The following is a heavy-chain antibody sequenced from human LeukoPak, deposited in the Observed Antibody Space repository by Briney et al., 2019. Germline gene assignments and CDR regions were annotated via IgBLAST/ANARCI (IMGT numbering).Heavy chain of an antibody. D-gene: IGHD3-3*01. CDR3: AKGRGPFGVVTNILYFDY. V-gene: IGHV3-30*02. J-gene: IGHJ4*02. CDR1: GFTFSSYG. Sequence: GGSLRLSCAASGFTFSSYGMHWVRQAPGKGLEWVAFIRYDGSNKYYADSVKGRFTISRDNSKNTLYLQMNSLRAEDTAVYYCAKGRGPFGVVTNILYFDYWGQGTLVTVSS. CDR2: IRYDGSNK.